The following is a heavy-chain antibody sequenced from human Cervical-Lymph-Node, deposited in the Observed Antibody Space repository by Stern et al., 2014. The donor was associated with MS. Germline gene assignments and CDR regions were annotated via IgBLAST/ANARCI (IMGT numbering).Heavy chain of an antibody. V-gene: IGHV4-30-2*01. Sequence: QLQLQESGSGLVKPSQTLSLTCAVSGGSISSGGFSWSWIRQPPGKGLECLGYIYQRGSTYYNPSLTSRVPISVDRSKNQFSLKLTSVTAADTAVYYCARGGSDSGGYYSDVFDIWGQGTMVTVSS. CDR1: GGSISSGGFS. D-gene: IGHD3-22*01. J-gene: IGHJ3*02. CDR3: ARGGSDSGGYYSDVFDI. CDR2: IYQRGST.